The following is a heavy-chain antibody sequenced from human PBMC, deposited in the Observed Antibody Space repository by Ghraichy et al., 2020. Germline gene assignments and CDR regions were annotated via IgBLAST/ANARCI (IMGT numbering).Heavy chain of an antibody. CDR1: GFTFSSYG. Sequence: GESLNISCAASGFTFSSYGMHWVRQAPGKGLEWVAVIWYDGSNKYYADSVKGRFTISRDNSKNTLYLQMNSLRAEDTAVYYCARGGVRGYSGYDDAFDIWGQGTMVTVSS. J-gene: IGHJ3*02. D-gene: IGHD5-12*01. CDR3: ARGGVRGYSGYDDAFDI. V-gene: IGHV3-33*01. CDR2: IWYDGSNK.